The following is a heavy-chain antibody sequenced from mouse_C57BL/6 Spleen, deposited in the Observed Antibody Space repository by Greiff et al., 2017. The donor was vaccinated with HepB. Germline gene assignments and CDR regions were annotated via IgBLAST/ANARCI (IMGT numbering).Heavy chain of an antibody. Sequence: VQLQQSGPELVKPGASVKIPCKASGYTFTDYNMDWVKQSHGKSLEWIGYINPNNGGTIYNQKFKGKATLTVDKSSSTAYMELRSLTSEDTAVYYCARRRGNFAWFAYWGQGTLVTVAA. CDR2: INPNNGGT. V-gene: IGHV1-18*01. J-gene: IGHJ3*01. CDR3: ARRRGNFAWFAY. CDR1: GYTFTDYN. D-gene: IGHD2-1*01.